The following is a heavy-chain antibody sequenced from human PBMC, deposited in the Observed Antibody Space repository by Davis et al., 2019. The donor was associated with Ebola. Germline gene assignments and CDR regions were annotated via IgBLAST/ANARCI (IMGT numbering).Heavy chain of an antibody. D-gene: IGHD6-13*01. CDR3: ARRHIAAAGIYGMDV. CDR2: IYPGDSDT. V-gene: IGHV5-51*01. J-gene: IGHJ6*02. CDR1: GYSFTNYW. Sequence: GESLKISCKVSGYSFTNYWIGWVRQMPGKGLEWMGIIYPGDSDTRYSPSFQGQVTISADKSISTAYLQWSSLKASDTAMYYCARRHIAAAGIYGMDVWGQGTTVTVSS.